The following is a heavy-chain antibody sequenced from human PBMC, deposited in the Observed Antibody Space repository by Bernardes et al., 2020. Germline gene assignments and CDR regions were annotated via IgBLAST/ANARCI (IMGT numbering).Heavy chain of an antibody. Sequence: GGSLRLSCAASGFTVSSNYMSWVRQAPGKGLEWVSVIYSGGSTYYADSVKGRFTISRDNSKNTLYLQMNSLRAEDTAVYYCARSLKTTVTIPNYYFDYWGQGTLVTVSS. D-gene: IGHD4-17*01. CDR3: ARSLKTTVTIPNYYFDY. CDR2: IYSGGST. J-gene: IGHJ4*02. V-gene: IGHV3-53*01. CDR1: GFTVSSNY.